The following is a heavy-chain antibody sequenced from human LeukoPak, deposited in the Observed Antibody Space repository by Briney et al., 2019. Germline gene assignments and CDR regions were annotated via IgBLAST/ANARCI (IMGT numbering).Heavy chain of an antibody. CDR1: GSTFTSYY. D-gene: IGHD2-15*01. Sequence: ASVKVSCKASGSTFTSYYMHWVRQAPGQGLEWVGIINLSGDPTTYAQKFQGRVTMTRDTSISTAYMELSRLRSDDTAVYYYATGHCSGGSCYFFYYYYYYMDVWGKGTTVTISS. CDR3: ATGHCSGGSCYFFYYYYYYMDV. V-gene: IGHV1-46*01. CDR2: INLSGDPT. J-gene: IGHJ6*03.